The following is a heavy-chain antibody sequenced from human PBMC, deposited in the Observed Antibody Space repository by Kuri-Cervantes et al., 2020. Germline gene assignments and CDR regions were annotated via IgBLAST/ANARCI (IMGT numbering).Heavy chain of an antibody. CDR1: GGSISSYY. D-gene: IGHD3-22*01. CDR3: ARYYDSSGYYYDRGAFDI. CDR2: IYYSGST. V-gene: IGHV4-59*01. Sequence: ESLKISCTVSGGSISSYYWSWIRQPPGKGLEWIGYIYYSGSTNYNPSLKSRVTISVDTSKNQFSLKLSSVTAADTAVYYCARYYDSSGYYYDRGAFDIWGQGTMVTVSS. J-gene: IGHJ3*02.